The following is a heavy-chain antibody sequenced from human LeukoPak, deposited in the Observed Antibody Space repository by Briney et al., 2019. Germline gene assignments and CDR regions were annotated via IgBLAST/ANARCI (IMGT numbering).Heavy chain of an antibody. V-gene: IGHV3-64*02. J-gene: IGHJ4*02. Sequence: GGSLRLSCVASGFTFYSYAMHWVRQAPGKGLEYVSAIGGNGDTSYYADSVKGRFTISRDNSKNTVYLQLGSLRTEDMAVYYCATRHEYSYPYWGQGTLVTVSS. D-gene: IGHD5-18*01. CDR3: ATRHEYSYPY. CDR2: IGGNGDTS. CDR1: GFTFYSYA.